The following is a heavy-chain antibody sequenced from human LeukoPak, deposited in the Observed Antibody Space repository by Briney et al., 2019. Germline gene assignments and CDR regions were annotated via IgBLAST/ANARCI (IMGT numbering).Heavy chain of an antibody. Sequence: SETLSLTCAVYGGSFSGYYWSWIRQPPGKGLEWIGEINHSGSTNYNPSLKSRVTISVDTSKNQFSLKLSSVTAADTAVYYCASRPGYYDSSGYYYVRAFDIWGQGTMVTVSS. CDR3: ASRPGYYDSSGYYYVRAFDI. J-gene: IGHJ3*02. D-gene: IGHD3-22*01. CDR2: INHSGST. CDR1: GGSFSGYY. V-gene: IGHV4-34*01.